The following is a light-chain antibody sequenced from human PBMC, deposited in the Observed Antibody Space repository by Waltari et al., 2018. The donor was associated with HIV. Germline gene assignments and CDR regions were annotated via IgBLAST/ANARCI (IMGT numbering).Light chain of an antibody. CDR2: DVT. V-gene: IGLV2-14*03. CDR1: SSDAGGYNY. Sequence: QSALTQPASVSGSPGQSITISCTGTSSDAGGYNYVSWYQKHPGKAPKLMVYDVTNRPSGVSNRFSGSKSGNTAFLTISGLQAEDEADYYCSSYTTSRTVVFGGGTKLTVL. J-gene: IGLJ2*01. CDR3: SSYTTSRTVV.